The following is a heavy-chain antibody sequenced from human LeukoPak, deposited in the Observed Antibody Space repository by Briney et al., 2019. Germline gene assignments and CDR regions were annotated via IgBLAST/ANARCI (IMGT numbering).Heavy chain of an antibody. V-gene: IGHV4-4*07. CDR2: MYASGST. Sequence: SETLSLTCTVSGGPISSYYWNWIRQPAGKGLEWIGRMYASGSTNYNPSLKSRVTMSVDTSKNQFSLKLSSVTAADTAVYYCARDQGGYSSGLSFDYWGQGTLVTVSS. CDR1: GGPISSYY. J-gene: IGHJ4*02. D-gene: IGHD6-19*01. CDR3: ARDQGGYSSGLSFDY.